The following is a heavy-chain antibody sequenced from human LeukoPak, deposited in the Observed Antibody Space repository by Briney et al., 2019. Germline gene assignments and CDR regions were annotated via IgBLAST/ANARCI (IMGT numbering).Heavy chain of an antibody. CDR1: GGSISSYY. CDR2: INHSGST. D-gene: IGHD2-2*01. Sequence: PSETLSLTCTVSGGSISSYYWNWIRQSPGKGLEWIGEINHSGSTNYNPSLKSRVTISVDTSKNQFSLKLSSVTAADTAVYYCARVSTSFEAHNYYYMDVWGKGTTVTVSS. CDR3: ARVSTSFEAHNYYYMDV. V-gene: IGHV4-34*01. J-gene: IGHJ6*03.